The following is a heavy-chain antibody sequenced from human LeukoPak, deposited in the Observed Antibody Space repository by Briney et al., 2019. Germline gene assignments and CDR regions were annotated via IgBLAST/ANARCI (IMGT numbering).Heavy chain of an antibody. CDR2: ISYDGYYK. D-gene: IGHD4-23*01. CDR3: ASAGAVTDSFVH. CDR1: GFTFRIY. Sequence: GRSLRLSCAASGFTFRIYMHWVRQAPGKGPEWVASISYDGYYKYYAESVKGPFIISRDNSKNTLYLQINSLRADDTAVYYCASAGAVTDSFVHWGEGTLVIVSS. V-gene: IGHV3-30-3*01. J-gene: IGHJ5*02.